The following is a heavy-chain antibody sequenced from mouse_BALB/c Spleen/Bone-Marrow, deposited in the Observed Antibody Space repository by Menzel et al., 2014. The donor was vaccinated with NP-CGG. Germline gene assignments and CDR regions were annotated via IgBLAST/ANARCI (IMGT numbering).Heavy chain of an antibody. J-gene: IGHJ1*01. Sequence: QVQLKQSGAELVKPGASVKLSCKASGYTFTSYWMHWVEQRPGQGLEWIGEINPSNGRTNYVEKFKSKATLSGDKSSSTVYMQLSSLRSEDSAVYYCARSGYWYFDVWGAGTTVTVSA. CDR2: INPSNGRT. CDR3: ARSGYWYFDV. V-gene: IGHV1S81*02. D-gene: IGHD3-1*01. CDR1: GYTFTSYW.